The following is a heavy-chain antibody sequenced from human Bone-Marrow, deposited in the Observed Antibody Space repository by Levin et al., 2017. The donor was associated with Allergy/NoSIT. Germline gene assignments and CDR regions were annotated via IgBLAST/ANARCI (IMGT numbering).Heavy chain of an antibody. CDR3: ARHRDTAIYYYGMDV. D-gene: IGHD5-18*01. CDR1: GYSFTSYW. V-gene: IGHV5-10-1*01. CDR2: IDPSDSYT. J-gene: IGHJ6*02. Sequence: GESLKISCKGSGYSFTSYWISWVRQMPGKGLEWMGRIDPSDSYTNYSPSFQGHVTISADKSISTAYLQWSSLKASDTAMYYCARHRDTAIYYYGMDVWGQGTTVTVSS.